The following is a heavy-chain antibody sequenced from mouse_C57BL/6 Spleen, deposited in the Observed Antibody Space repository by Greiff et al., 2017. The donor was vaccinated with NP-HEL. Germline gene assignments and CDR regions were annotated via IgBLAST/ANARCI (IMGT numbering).Heavy chain of an antibody. D-gene: IGHD1-1*01. CDR2: INPSSGYT. Sequence: VQLQQSGAELAKPGASVKLSCKASGYTFTSYWMHWVKQRPGQGLEWIGYINPSSGYTKYNQKFKDKATLTADKSSSTAYMQLSSLTYEDSAVYYCARTPYGSSLNFEVWGTGTTVTVSS. J-gene: IGHJ1*03. V-gene: IGHV1-7*01. CDR1: GYTFTSYW. CDR3: ARTPYGSSLNFEV.